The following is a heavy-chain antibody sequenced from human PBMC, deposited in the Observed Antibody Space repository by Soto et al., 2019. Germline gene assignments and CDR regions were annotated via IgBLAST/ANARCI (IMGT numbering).Heavy chain of an antibody. V-gene: IGHV4-59*08. Sequence: SSETLSLTCTVSGGSISSYYWSWIRQPPGKGLEWIGYIYYSGSTNYNPSLKSRVTISVDTSKNQFSLKLSSVTAADTAVYYCARLPRRRYSSSGRLAHFDYWGQGTLVTVSS. CDR2: IYYSGST. CDR3: ARLPRRRYSSSGRLAHFDY. D-gene: IGHD6-13*01. CDR1: GGSISSYY. J-gene: IGHJ4*02.